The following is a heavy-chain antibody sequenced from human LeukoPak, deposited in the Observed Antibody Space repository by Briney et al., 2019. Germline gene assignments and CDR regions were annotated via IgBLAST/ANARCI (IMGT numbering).Heavy chain of an antibody. CDR3: ARGRSSSSWYGTYYYYYYYMDV. J-gene: IGHJ6*03. D-gene: IGHD6-13*01. V-gene: IGHV4-59*01. CDR2: IYYSGST. CDR1: GGSINSYY. Sequence: SETLSLTCTVSGGSINSYYWSWLRQPPGKGLEWIGYIYYSGSTNYNPSLKSRVTISVDTSKNQFSLKLSSVTAADTAVYYCARGRSSSSWYGTYYYYYYYMDVWGKGTTVTISS.